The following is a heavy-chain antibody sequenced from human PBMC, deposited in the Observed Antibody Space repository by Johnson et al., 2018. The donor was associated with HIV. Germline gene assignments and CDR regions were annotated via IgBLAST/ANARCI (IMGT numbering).Heavy chain of an antibody. CDR3: ARRRLLGRGKGEAFDI. J-gene: IGHJ3*02. CDR1: GFIFSSYW. Sequence: EVQLLESGGGLVQPGGSLRLSCAASGFIFSSYWMSWVRQAPGKGLEWVANINQDGGEKHYVDSVKGRFTITRDNAKKSLYLQMNSQRAEDTAVYYCARRRLLGRGKGEAFDIWGKGQWSPSLQ. V-gene: IGHV3-7*01. CDR2: INQDGGEK. D-gene: IGHD2-15*01.